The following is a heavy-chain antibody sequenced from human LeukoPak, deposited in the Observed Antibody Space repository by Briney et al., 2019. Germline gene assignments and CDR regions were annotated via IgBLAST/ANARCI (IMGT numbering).Heavy chain of an antibody. CDR3: ARGFGELSETYFDY. Sequence: GGSLRLSCAASGFTFSSYGMHWVRQAPGKGLEWVAVIWYDGSNKYYADSVKGRFTISRDNSKNTLYLQMNSLRAEDTAVYYCARGFGELSETYFDYWGQGTLVTVSS. J-gene: IGHJ4*02. CDR2: IWYDGSNK. CDR1: GFTFSSYG. D-gene: IGHD3-10*01. V-gene: IGHV3-33*08.